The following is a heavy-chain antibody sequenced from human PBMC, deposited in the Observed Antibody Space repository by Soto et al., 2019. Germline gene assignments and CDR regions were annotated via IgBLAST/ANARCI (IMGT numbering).Heavy chain of an antibody. D-gene: IGHD4-17*01. J-gene: IGHJ6*02. V-gene: IGHV1-69*13. CDR3: ARDTAHDYGDYGETYYYGMDV. CDR1: GYTFTGQY. CDR2: IIPIFGTA. Sequence: SVKVPCRSSGYTFTGQYMHWVRQAPGQGLEWMGGIIPIFGTANYAQKFQGRVTITADESTSTAYMELSSLRSEDTAVYYCARDTAHDYGDYGETYYYGMDVWGQGTTVTVSS.